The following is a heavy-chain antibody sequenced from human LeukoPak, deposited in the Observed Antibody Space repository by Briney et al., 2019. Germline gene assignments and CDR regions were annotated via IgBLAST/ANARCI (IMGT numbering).Heavy chain of an antibody. CDR3: ASRYCSSTSCYAPPGTGLDY. CDR1: GGTFSSYA. J-gene: IGHJ4*02. D-gene: IGHD2-2*01. Sequence: SVKVSCKASGGTFSSYAISWVRQAPGQGLEWMGGIMPIFGTANYAQKFQGRVTITADESTSTAYMELSSLRSEDTAVYYCASRYCSSTSCYAPPGTGLDYWGQGTLVTVSS. CDR2: IMPIFGTA. V-gene: IGHV1-69*13.